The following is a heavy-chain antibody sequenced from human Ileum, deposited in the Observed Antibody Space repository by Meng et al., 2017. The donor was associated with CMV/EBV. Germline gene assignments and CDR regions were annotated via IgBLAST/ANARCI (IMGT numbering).Heavy chain of an antibody. J-gene: IGHJ5*01. CDR1: GYPFTKFY. CDR3: ARGQSSGVVNTWFDS. D-gene: IGHD6-25*01. CDR2: LNPHDAST. Sequence: SGYPFTKFYMHWVRQAPGQGREWMGILNPHDASTTYAPKFQGRVTMTRDTSTSTVYREVSGLTTDDTAVYYCARGQSSGVVNTWFDSWGPGTLVTVSS. V-gene: IGHV1-46*01.